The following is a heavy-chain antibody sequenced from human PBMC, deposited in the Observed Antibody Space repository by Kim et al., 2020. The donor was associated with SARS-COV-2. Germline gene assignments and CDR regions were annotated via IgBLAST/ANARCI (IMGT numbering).Heavy chain of an antibody. V-gene: IGHV3-11*06. CDR3: ARNPRPSITILGVVSRSSNWFDP. J-gene: IGHJ5*02. Sequence: GGSLRLSCAASGFTFSDYYMSWIRQAPGKGLEWVSYISSSSSYTNYADSVKGRFTISRDNAKNSLYLQMNSLRAEDTAVYYCARNPRPSITILGVVSRSSNWFDPWGQGTLVTVSS. CDR1: GFTFSDYY. CDR2: ISSSSSYT. D-gene: IGHD3-3*01.